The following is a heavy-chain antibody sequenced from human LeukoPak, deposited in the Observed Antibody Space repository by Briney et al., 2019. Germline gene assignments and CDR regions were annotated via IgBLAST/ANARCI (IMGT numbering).Heavy chain of an antibody. Sequence: SVKVSCKASGGTLSSYAISWVRQAPGQGLEWMGGIIPIFGTANYAQKFQGRVTITADESTSTAYMELSSMRSEDTAVYYCSAAAGSGYWGQGTLVTVSS. CDR2: IIPIFGTA. CDR1: GGTLSSYA. CDR3: SAAAGSGY. D-gene: IGHD6-13*01. V-gene: IGHV1-69*13. J-gene: IGHJ4*02.